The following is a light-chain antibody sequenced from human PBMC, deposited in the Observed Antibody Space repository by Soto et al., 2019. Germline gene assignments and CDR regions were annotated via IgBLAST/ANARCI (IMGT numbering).Light chain of an antibody. V-gene: IGLV2-8*01. CDR1: SSDVGAYNY. CDR3: SSYAVSLYV. Sequence: QSALTQPPSASGSPGQSVTISCTGTSSDVGAYNYVSWYQQHPGKAPKLMIYEVSKRPSGVPDRFSGSKSGNTASLTVSGLQAEDEADYYCSSYAVSLYVFGTGTKLTVL. J-gene: IGLJ1*01. CDR2: EVS.